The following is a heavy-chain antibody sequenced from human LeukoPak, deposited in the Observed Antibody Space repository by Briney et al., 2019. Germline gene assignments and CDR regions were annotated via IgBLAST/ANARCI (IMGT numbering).Heavy chain of an antibody. Sequence: GGSLRLSCAASGFTFSSYGMHWVRQAPGKGLEWVAVIWYDGSNKYYADSVKGRFTISRDNSKNTPYLQMNSLRAEDTAVYYCARDPPGSVGIEYYFDYWGQGTLVTVSS. D-gene: IGHD6-13*01. CDR2: IWYDGSNK. V-gene: IGHV3-33*01. CDR3: ARDPPGSVGIEYYFDY. J-gene: IGHJ4*02. CDR1: GFTFSSYG.